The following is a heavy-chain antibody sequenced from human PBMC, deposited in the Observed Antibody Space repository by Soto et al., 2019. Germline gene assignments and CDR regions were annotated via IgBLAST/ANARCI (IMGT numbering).Heavy chain of an antibody. CDR3: TRDLGGASSN. V-gene: IGHV3-74*01. CDR1: GYTFSNYW. D-gene: IGHD3-16*01. Sequence: EVQLVESGGGLVQPGGSLRLSCAASGYTFSNYWMHWVRQAPGMGLVWVSRIDNDGRTTNYADSVMGRFTISRDNAKDTSYLKRDSLRAEDTAVYYCTRDLGGASSNGGPGTLVTVSS. J-gene: IGHJ4*02. CDR2: IDNDGRTT.